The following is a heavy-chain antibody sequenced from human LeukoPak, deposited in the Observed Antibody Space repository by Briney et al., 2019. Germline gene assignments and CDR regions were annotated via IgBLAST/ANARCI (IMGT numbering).Heavy chain of an antibody. CDR3: ARRATKARHDAFDI. D-gene: IGHD1-26*01. CDR2: IWYDGSNK. Sequence: PGGSLRLPCAASGFTFSSYGMHWVRQAPGKGLEWVAVIWYDGSNKYYADSVKGRFTISRDNSKNTLYLQMNSLRAEDTAVYYCARRATKARHDAFDIWGQGTMVTVSS. V-gene: IGHV3-33*01. CDR1: GFTFSSYG. J-gene: IGHJ3*02.